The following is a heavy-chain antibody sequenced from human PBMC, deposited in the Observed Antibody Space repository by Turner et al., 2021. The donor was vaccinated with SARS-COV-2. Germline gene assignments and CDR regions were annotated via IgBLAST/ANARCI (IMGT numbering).Heavy chain of an antibody. CDR1: GFTFSSYS. Sequence: EVQLVESGGGLVKPGGSLRLSCAASGFTFSSYSMTWVRQAPGKGLEWVSSSSSSSSYIDYADSLKGRFTISRDNAKNSLYLQMNSLRAEDTAVYYCARDQGRLLFRDYYYYGMDVWGQGTTVTVSS. CDR3: ARDQGRLLFRDYYYYGMDV. J-gene: IGHJ6*02. D-gene: IGHD3-3*01. CDR2: SSSSSSYI. V-gene: IGHV3-21*01.